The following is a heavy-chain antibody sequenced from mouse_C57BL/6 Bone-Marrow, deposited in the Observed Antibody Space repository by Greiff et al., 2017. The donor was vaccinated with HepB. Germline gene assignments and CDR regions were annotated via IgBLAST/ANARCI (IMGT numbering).Heavy chain of an antibody. Sequence: EVQGVESGGGLVKPGGSLKLSCAASGFTFSDYGMHWVRQAPEKGLEWVAYISSGSSTIYYADTLKGRFTISRDNAKNTLFLQMTSLRSEDTAMYYCARKGQLSLRYYAMDYWGQGTSVTVSS. V-gene: IGHV5-17*01. CDR1: GFTFSDYG. CDR2: ISSGSSTI. J-gene: IGHJ4*01. D-gene: IGHD3-2*02. CDR3: ARKGQLSLRYYAMDY.